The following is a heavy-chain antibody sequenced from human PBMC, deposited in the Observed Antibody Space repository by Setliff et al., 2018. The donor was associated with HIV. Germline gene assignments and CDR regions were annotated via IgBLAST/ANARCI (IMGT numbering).Heavy chain of an antibody. Sequence: GGSLRLSCAASGFTFSSYTMSWVRQAPGKGLEWVSGISGRGANTYHADSVKGRFTISRDNSKNTLYLQMNSLRADETDVYYCAPPPRGGPGFSYWGQGTLVTVSS. J-gene: IGHJ4*02. D-gene: IGHD3-10*01. V-gene: IGHV3-23*01. CDR3: APPPRGGPGFSY. CDR1: GFTFSSYT. CDR2: ISGRGANT.